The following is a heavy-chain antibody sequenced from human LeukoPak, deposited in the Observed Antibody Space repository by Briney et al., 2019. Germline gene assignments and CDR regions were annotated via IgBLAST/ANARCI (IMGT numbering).Heavy chain of an antibody. CDR2: IYSGGST. Sequence: PGGSLRLSCAASGFTVSSNYMSWVRQAPGKGLEWVSVIYSGGSTYYADSVKGRFTISRDNSKNTLYLQMNSLRAEDTAVYYCARHLGYCSGGSCYSVPWFDLWGQGTLVTVSS. D-gene: IGHD2-15*01. CDR1: GFTVSSNY. CDR3: ARHLGYCSGGSCYSVPWFDL. V-gene: IGHV3-66*02. J-gene: IGHJ5*02.